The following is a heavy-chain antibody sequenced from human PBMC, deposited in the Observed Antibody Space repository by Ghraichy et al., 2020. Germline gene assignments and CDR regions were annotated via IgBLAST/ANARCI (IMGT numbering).Heavy chain of an antibody. CDR1: GGSVSTSSDY. Sequence: SETLSLTCTVTGGSVSTSSDYWGWIRQPPGKGLEWIGNIYWSGSTYYNPSLQSRVTISTDTSKSQFSLKLHSVTAADTALYYCARVSYSSSWSFDYWGQGTLVTVSS. V-gene: IGHV4-39*01. CDR3: ARVSYSSSWSFDY. D-gene: IGHD6-13*01. CDR2: IYWSGST. J-gene: IGHJ4*02.